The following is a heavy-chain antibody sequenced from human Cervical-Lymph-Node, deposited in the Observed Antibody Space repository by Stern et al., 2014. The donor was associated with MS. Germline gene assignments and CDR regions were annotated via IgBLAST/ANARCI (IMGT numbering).Heavy chain of an antibody. Sequence: EAQLVESGGGLIQPGGSLRLSCAASGFDVTTYYMSWIRQAAGKGLEWVSMIYTGGTTFYTGSVQGRFTMSRDTSKNTLFLQMNSLRAEDTAVYYCVREQPCEGDCFSGAFDIWGQGTKVTVSS. CDR3: VREQPCEGDCFSGAFDI. CDR1: GFDVTTYY. V-gene: IGHV3-53*01. D-gene: IGHD2-21*02. J-gene: IGHJ3*02. CDR2: IYTGGTT.